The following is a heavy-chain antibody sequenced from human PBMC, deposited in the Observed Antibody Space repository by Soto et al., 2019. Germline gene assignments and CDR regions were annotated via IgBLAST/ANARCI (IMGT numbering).Heavy chain of an antibody. CDR1: GGSFSGYY. CDR3: ARGEAQGGTYGMDV. Sequence: QVQLQQWGAGLLKPSETLSLTCAVYGGSFSGYYWSWIRQPPGKGLEWIGEINHSGSTNYNPSLKSQVPISVDTSKNQFSLKLSSVTAADTAVYYCARGEAQGGTYGMDVWGQGTTVTVSS. D-gene: IGHD1-26*01. CDR2: INHSGST. V-gene: IGHV4-34*01. J-gene: IGHJ6*02.